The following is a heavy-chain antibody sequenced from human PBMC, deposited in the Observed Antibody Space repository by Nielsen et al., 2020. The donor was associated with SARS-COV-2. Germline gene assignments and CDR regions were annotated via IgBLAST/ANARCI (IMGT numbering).Heavy chain of an antibody. Sequence: GESLKISCAASGFTFDDYGMSWVRQAPGKGLEWVAVISYDGSNKYYADSVKGRFTISRDNSKNTLYLQMNSLRAEDTAVYYCARDGSGWYIGYWGQGTLVTVSS. CDR1: GFTFDDYG. CDR3: ARDGSGWYIGY. CDR2: ISYDGSNK. J-gene: IGHJ4*02. V-gene: IGHV3-30*03. D-gene: IGHD6-19*01.